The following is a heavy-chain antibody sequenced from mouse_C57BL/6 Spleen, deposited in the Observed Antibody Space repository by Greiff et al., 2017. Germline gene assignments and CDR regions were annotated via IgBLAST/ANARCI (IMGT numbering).Heavy chain of an antibody. J-gene: IGHJ2*01. CDR1: GYTFTSYW. CDR2: IYPGSGST. V-gene: IGHV1-55*01. CDR3: VRPVAY. Sequence: QVQLQQSGAELVKPGASVKMSCKASGYTFTSYWITWVKQRPGQGLEWIGDIYPGSGSTNYNEKFKSKATLTVDTSSSTSYMQFSSLTSEDSAVYYCVRPVAYWGQGTTLTVSS.